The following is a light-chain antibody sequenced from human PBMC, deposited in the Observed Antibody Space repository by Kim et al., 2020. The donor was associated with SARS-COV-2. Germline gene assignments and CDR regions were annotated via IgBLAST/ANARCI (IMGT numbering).Light chain of an antibody. CDR1: RSDVGRYNL. CDR3: CSYAGSNTWV. Sequence: GQSITISCTGTRSDVGRYNLVSWYQQHPGKAPKLMIYEGSKRPSGVSNRFSGSKSGNTASLTISGLQAEDEADYYCCSYAGSNTWVFGGGTQLTVL. V-gene: IGLV2-23*01. CDR2: EGS. J-gene: IGLJ3*02.